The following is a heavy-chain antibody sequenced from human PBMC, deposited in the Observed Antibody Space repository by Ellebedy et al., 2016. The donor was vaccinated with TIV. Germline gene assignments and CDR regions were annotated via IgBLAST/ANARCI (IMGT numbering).Heavy chain of an antibody. Sequence: GGSLRLXXAASGFSFSSHGMHWVRQAPGKGLEWVALIWYDGSKKYYADSVKGRFTISRDNSKNTLYLQMNSLRTEDTAIYYCAKDTTGAVAGNLHAFDIWGKGTMVTVSS. D-gene: IGHD6-19*01. J-gene: IGHJ3*02. CDR2: IWYDGSKK. V-gene: IGHV3-30*02. CDR3: AKDTTGAVAGNLHAFDI. CDR1: GFSFSSHG.